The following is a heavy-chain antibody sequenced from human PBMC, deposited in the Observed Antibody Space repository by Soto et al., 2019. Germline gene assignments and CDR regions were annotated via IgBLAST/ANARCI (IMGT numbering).Heavy chain of an antibody. CDR3: ARDFGWIQTWTRGYDMVV. CDR1: GGTFSSYA. Sequence: GASVKVSCKASGGTFSSYAISWVRQAPRQGLEWMGGIIPIFGTANYAQKFQGRVTITADESTSTAYMELSSLRSEDTAVYYCARDFGWIQTWTRGYDMVVWRQGTTVSV. V-gene: IGHV1-69*13. D-gene: IGHD5-18*01. J-gene: IGHJ6*02. CDR2: IIPIFGTA.